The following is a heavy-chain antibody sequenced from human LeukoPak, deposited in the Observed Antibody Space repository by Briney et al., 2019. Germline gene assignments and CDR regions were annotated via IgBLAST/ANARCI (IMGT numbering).Heavy chain of an antibody. CDR3: ARAVTYYDFWSCYYAIYRFDP. CDR1: GGSISSSRYY. D-gene: IGHD3-3*01. V-gene: IGHV4-39*01. J-gene: IGHJ5*02. CDR2: IYYSGST. Sequence: SETLSLTCTVSGGSISSSRYYWGWIRQPPGKGPEWVGSIYYSGSTYYNPSLKSRVTISVDTSKNQFSLKLSSVTAADTAVYYCARAVTYYDFWSCYYAIYRFDPWGQRTLVTVSS.